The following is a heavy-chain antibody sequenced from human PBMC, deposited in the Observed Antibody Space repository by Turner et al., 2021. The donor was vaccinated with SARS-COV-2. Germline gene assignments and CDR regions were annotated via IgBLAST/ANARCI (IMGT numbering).Heavy chain of an antibody. CDR3: ARGLRAGWDHDY. CDR1: GYTCTSYG. D-gene: IGHD2-21*02. J-gene: IGHJ4*02. CDR2: SSTYNGNR. Sequence: QVQLVQSGAEVKKPGASVKVSCKASGYTCTSYGISWVRQAPGQGLGWVGWSSTYNGNRNNAQKLQGRGTMTSETTTRTAYTVLRSLRTDDTAVYYCARGLRAGWDHDYWGQGTLVTVSS. V-gene: IGHV1-18*01.